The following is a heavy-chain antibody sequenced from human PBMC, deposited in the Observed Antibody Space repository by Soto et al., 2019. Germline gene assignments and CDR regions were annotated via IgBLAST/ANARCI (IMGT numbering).Heavy chain of an antibody. Sequence: TLSLTCTVSGGSISSGDYYWSWIRQPPGKGLEWIGYIYYSGSTYYNPSLKSRVTISVDTSKNQFSLKLSSVTAADTAVYYCARVLLIYDFWSGYSEPDAFDIWGQGTMVTVSS. V-gene: IGHV4-30-4*01. J-gene: IGHJ3*02. D-gene: IGHD3-3*01. CDR2: IYYSGST. CDR1: GGSISSGDYY. CDR3: ARVLLIYDFWSGYSEPDAFDI.